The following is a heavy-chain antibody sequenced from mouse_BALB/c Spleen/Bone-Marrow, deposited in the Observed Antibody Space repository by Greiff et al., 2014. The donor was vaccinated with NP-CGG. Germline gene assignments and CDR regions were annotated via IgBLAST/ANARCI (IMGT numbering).Heavy chain of an antibody. CDR2: ICDGGGYT. CDR3: ARSGERYGAMDY. Sequence: EVKLQESGGGLVKPGGSLKLSCAASGFTFSDYYMYWVRQTPEKRLEWVATICDGGGYTYYPDSVWGRFTISRDNAKNNLYLQMSSLKSEDTAMYYCARSGERYGAMDYWGQGTSVTVFS. D-gene: IGHD2-10*02. J-gene: IGHJ4*01. CDR1: GFTFSDYY. V-gene: IGHV5-4*02.